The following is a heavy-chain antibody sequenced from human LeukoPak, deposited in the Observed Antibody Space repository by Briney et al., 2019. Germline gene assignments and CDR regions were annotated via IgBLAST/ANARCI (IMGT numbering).Heavy chain of an antibody. Sequence: GGSLRLSCAASGFTFDDYAMHWVRQAPGKGLEWVSGISWNSGSIGYADSVKGRFTISRDNAKNSLYLQMNSLRAEDMALYYCAKAIKWELGAFDIWGQGTMVTVSS. CDR1: GFTFDDYA. D-gene: IGHD1-26*01. CDR2: ISWNSGSI. V-gene: IGHV3-9*03. J-gene: IGHJ3*02. CDR3: AKAIKWELGAFDI.